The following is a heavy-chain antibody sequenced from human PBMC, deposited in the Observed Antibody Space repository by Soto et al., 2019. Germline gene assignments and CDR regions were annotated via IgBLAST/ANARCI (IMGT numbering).Heavy chain of an antibody. CDR3: ARGRGSSPSWWFDP. Sequence: GGSLRLSCAASGFTFSSYSMNWVRQAPGKGLEWVSYISSSSSTIYYADSVKGRFTISRDNAKNSLYLQMNSLRDEDTAVYYCARGRGSSPSWWFDPWGQGTMVTVPS. CDR1: GFTFSSYS. V-gene: IGHV3-48*02. J-gene: IGHJ5*02. D-gene: IGHD6-13*01. CDR2: ISSSSSTI.